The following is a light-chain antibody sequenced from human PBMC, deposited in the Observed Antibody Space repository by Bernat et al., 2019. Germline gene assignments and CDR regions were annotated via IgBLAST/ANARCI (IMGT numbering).Light chain of an antibody. CDR3: YSITSSHRYV. J-gene: IGLJ1*01. V-gene: IGLV2-14*03. Sequence: QSALTQPASVSGSPGQSITISCPGSSSDVGGYNFVSWYQQHPAKAPKLMIYDVSDRPSGISDRFSGSKSGNTASLTISGLQAEDEADYYCYSITSSHRYVFGSGTRVTV. CDR2: DVS. CDR1: SSDVGGYNF.